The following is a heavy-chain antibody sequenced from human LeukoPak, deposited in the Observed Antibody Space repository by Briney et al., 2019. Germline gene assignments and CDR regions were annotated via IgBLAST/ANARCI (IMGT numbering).Heavy chain of an antibody. CDR3: ARGRYGSGSYSKYYFDY. V-gene: IGHV4-34*01. Sequence: SETMSLTCAVYGGSFSGYYWSWIRQPPGKGLEWIGEINHSGSTTYNPSLKSRVTLSVDTSKNQFSLKLRSVTAADTAVYYCARGRYGSGSYSKYYFDYWGQGTLVTVSS. CDR2: INHSGST. D-gene: IGHD3-10*01. CDR1: GGSFSGYY. J-gene: IGHJ4*02.